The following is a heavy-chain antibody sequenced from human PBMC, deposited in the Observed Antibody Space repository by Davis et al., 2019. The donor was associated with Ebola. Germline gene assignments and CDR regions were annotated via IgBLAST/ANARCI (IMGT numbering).Heavy chain of an antibody. CDR3: ARPLDYGDYGGFDY. J-gene: IGHJ4*02. CDR2: IYYSGST. D-gene: IGHD4-17*01. V-gene: IGHV4-59*12. CDR1: GDSITSSF. Sequence: SETLSLTCTVSGDSITSSFWSWIRQPPGKGLEWIGYIYYSGSTNYNPSLKSRVTISVDTSKNQFSLKLSSVTAADTAVYYCARPLDYGDYGGFDYWGQGTLVTVSS.